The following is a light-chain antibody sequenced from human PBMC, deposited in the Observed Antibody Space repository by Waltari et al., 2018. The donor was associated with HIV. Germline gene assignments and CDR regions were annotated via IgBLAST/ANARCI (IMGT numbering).Light chain of an antibody. CDR3: QQYNNWPPYT. CDR1: QSVSSN. V-gene: IGKV3-15*01. Sequence: ELVMPQSPATLSVSPGERATLSCTASQSVSSNLAWYQQKPGQAPRLLIYGASTRATGIPARFSGSGSGTEFTLTISSLQSEDFAVYYCQQYNNWPPYTFGQGTKLEIK. CDR2: GAS. J-gene: IGKJ2*01.